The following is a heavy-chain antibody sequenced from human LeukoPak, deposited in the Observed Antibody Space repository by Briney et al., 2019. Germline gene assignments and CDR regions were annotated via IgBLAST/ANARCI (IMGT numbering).Heavy chain of an antibody. CDR1: GGSIRSGGYY. J-gene: IGHJ5*02. D-gene: IGHD3-10*01. Sequence: PSQTLSLTCTVSGGSIRSGGYYWSWIRQHPGEGLEWIGYIYYSGSTYYNPSIKSRVTISVDTSKNQFSLKLSSVTAADTAVYYCATQEDYYGSGRGLSWFDPWGQGTLVTVSS. CDR2: IYYSGST. CDR3: ATQEDYYGSGRGLSWFDP. V-gene: IGHV4-31*03.